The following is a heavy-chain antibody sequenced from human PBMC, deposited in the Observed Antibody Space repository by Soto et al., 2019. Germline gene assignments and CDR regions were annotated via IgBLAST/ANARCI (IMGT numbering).Heavy chain of an antibody. CDR2: ISWNSGSI. V-gene: IGHV3-9*01. Sequence: GGSLRLSCAASGFTFDDYAMHWVRQAPGKGLEWVSGISWNSGSIGYADSVKGRFTISRDNAKNSLYLQMNSLRAEDTALYYCAQSPGRRYYYYMEVWGKGTTVTVSS. J-gene: IGHJ6*03. CDR3: AQSPGRRYYYYMEV. CDR1: GFTFDDYA.